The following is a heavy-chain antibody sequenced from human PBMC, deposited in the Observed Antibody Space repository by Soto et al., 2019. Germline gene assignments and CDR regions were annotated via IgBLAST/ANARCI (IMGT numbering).Heavy chain of an antibody. CDR1: GGSISSYY. J-gene: IGHJ6*03. CDR3: ARQPSYYYYYMDV. CDR2: IYYSGST. V-gene: IGHV4-59*08. Sequence: SETLSLTCTVSGGSISSYYWSWIRQPPGKGLEWIGYIYYSGSTNYNPSLKSRVTISVDTSKNQFSLKLSSVTAADTAVYYCARQPSYYYYYMDVWGKGTTVTVSS.